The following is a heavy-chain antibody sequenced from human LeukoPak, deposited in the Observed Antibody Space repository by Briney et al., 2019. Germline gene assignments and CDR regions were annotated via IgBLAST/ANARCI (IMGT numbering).Heavy chain of an antibody. V-gene: IGHV1-69*01. CDR3: ARGRRFLEWLGFDP. CDR1: GGTFSSYA. J-gene: IGHJ5*02. CDR2: IIPIFGTA. Sequence: GSSVKVSCKASGGTFSSYAISWVRQAPGQGLEWMGGIIPIFGTANYAQKFQGRVTITADESTSTAYMELSSLRSEDTAVYYCARGRRFLEWLGFDPWGQGTLVTVPS. D-gene: IGHD3-3*01.